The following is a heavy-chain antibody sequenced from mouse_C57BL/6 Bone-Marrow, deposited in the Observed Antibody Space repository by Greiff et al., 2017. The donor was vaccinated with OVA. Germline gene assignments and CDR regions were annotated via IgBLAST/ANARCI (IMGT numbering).Heavy chain of an antibody. CDR2: IYPRSGNT. D-gene: IGHD1-1*01. Sequence: QVQLQQSGAELARPGASVKLSCKASGYTFTSYGISWVKQRTGQGLEWIGEIYPRSGNTYYNEKFKGKATLTADKSSSTAYMQLSSLTSEDSAVYFCARDGYYGSSPFDYWGQGTTLTVSS. J-gene: IGHJ2*01. CDR1: GYTFTSYG. CDR3: ARDGYYGSSPFDY. V-gene: IGHV1-81*01.